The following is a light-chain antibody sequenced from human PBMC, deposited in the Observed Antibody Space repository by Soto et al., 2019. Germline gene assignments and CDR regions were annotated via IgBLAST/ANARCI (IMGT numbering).Light chain of an antibody. Sequence: QSALTQPPSASGSPGQSVTVSCTGSSTDIGGYNSVSWYQQHPGKAPKLMIYDVNKRPSGVPNRFSGSKSGNTASLTVSGLQPEDEADYYCSSYSAINTLLFGGGTKLTVL. CDR2: DVN. CDR3: SSYSAINTLL. J-gene: IGLJ2*01. V-gene: IGLV2-8*01. CDR1: STDIGGYNS.